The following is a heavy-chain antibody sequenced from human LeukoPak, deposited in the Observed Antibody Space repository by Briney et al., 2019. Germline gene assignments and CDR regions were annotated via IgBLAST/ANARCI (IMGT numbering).Heavy chain of an antibody. D-gene: IGHD6-25*01. J-gene: IGHJ4*02. Sequence: GGSLRLSCAASGFSFSSFALSWVRQAPGKGLEWVSAISGGGGTIFYADSVKGRLAISRDNSENTLYLQMNSLRVDDTAVYYCAKATAATTYFGYWGQGTLVTVSS. CDR2: ISGGGGTI. CDR1: GFSFSSFA. CDR3: AKATAATTYFGY. V-gene: IGHV3-23*01.